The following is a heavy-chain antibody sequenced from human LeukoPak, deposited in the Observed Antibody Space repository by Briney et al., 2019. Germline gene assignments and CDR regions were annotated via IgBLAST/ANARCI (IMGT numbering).Heavy chain of an antibody. Sequence: GASVKVSCKASGYTFTSYGISWVRQAPGQGLEWMGGIIPIFATASYAQNFQGRVTISADESTNTAYMELSSLRSEDTAVYYCGRGPTGVGSSGYIEYWGQGTLVTVSS. D-gene: IGHD3-22*01. CDR1: GYTFTSYG. J-gene: IGHJ4*02. V-gene: IGHV1-69*13. CDR3: GRGPTGVGSSGYIEY. CDR2: IIPIFATA.